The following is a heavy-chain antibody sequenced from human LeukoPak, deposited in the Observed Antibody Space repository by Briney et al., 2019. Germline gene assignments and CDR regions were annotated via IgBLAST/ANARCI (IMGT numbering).Heavy chain of an antibody. D-gene: IGHD1-14*01. CDR3: ARDGIYYGMDV. Sequence: PGGSLRLSCAASRFTFRSYGMHWVRQAPGKGLDWVAAISDDGGKKYYADSVKGRFTISRDNSKNTLYLQLNSLRAEDTAVYYCARDGIYYGMDVWGQGTTVTVSS. CDR1: RFTFRSYG. V-gene: IGHV3-30*03. CDR2: ISDDGGKK. J-gene: IGHJ6*02.